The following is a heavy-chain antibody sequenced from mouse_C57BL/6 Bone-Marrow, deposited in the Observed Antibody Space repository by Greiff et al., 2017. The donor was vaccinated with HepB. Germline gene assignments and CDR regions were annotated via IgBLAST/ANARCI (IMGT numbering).Heavy chain of an antibody. J-gene: IGHJ2*01. CDR1: GYTFTSYG. V-gene: IGHV1-81*01. D-gene: IGHD1-1*01. CDR2: IYPRSGNT. Sequence: VKLMESGAELARPGASVKLSCKASGYTFTSYGISWVKQRTGQGLEWIGEIYPRSGNTYYNEKFKGKATLTADKSSSTAYMELRSLTSEDSAVYFCASLWREYYFDYWGQGTTLTVSS. CDR3: ASLWREYYFDY.